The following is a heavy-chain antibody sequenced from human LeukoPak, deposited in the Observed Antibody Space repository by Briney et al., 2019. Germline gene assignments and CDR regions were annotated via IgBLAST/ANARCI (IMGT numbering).Heavy chain of an antibody. J-gene: IGHJ4*02. CDR2: INHSGSN. CDR1: GGSFSGYN. V-gene: IGHV4-34*01. D-gene: IGHD2-21*02. Sequence: PSETLSLTCAVYGGSFSGYNWSWVRQPPGKGLEWIAEINHSGSNKYNPALKSRVPISVDTSKNQFSLKLSSVTAADTALYYWARGTARPFDYWGQGTLVTVSS. CDR3: ARGTARPFDY.